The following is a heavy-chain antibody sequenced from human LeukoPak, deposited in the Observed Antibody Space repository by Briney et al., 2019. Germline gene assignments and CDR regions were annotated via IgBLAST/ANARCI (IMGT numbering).Heavy chain of an antibody. CDR1: GYTFTGYY. D-gene: IGHD3-10*01. Sequence: GASVTVSFKASGYTFTGYYMHWVRQAPGQGLEWMGWINPNSGGTNYAQKFQGRVTMTGDTSISTAYMELSRLRSDDTAVYYCARGRALWFGVNWFDPWGQGTLVTVSS. V-gene: IGHV1-2*02. CDR2: INPNSGGT. CDR3: ARGRALWFGVNWFDP. J-gene: IGHJ5*02.